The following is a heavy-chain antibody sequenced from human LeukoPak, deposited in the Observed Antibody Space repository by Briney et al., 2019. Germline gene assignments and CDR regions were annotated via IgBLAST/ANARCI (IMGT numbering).Heavy chain of an antibody. J-gene: IGHJ4*02. CDR1: GFTFSIYW. Sequence: GGSLRLSCAASGFTFSIYWMSWVRQAPGKGLEWVSGIGISGGSTYYADSVKGRFTISRDNAKNTLYLQMNSLRAEDTAVYYCTRGGNTNFDYWGQGTLVTVSS. D-gene: IGHD1-26*01. V-gene: IGHV3-23*01. CDR3: TRGGNTNFDY. CDR2: IGISGGST.